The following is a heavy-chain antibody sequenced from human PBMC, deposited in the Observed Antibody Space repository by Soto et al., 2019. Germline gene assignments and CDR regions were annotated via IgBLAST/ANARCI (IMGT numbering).Heavy chain of an antibody. CDR3: ARDQGAYAEYFQH. Sequence: QVQLVESGGGVVQPGRSLRLSCAASGFTFSSYGMHWVRQAPGKGLEWVALIWYDGSNKYYADSVKGRFTISRDNSNNTLYLLMNSLRAEDTAVYDCARDQGAYAEYFQHWGQGTLVTVSS. V-gene: IGHV3-33*01. CDR1: GFTFSSYG. CDR2: IWYDGSNK. J-gene: IGHJ1*01. D-gene: IGHD1-26*01.